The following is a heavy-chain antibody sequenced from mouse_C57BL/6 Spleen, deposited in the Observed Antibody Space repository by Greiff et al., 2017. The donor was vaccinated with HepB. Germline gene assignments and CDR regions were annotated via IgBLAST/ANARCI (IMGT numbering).Heavy chain of an antibody. CDR1: GFTFSDYG. CDR2: ISSGSSTI. V-gene: IGHV5-17*01. J-gene: IGHJ2*01. Sequence: DVKLQESGGGLVKPGGSLKLSCAASGFTFSDYGMHWVRQAPEKGLEWVAYISSGSSTIYYADTVKGRFTISRDNAKNTLFLQMTSLRSEDTAMYYCARIPANWDYFDYWGQGTTLTVSS. D-gene: IGHD4-1*01. CDR3: ARIPANWDYFDY.